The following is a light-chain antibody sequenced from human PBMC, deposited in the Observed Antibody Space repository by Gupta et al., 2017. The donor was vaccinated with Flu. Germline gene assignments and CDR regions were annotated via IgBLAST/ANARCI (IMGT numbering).Light chain of an antibody. CDR1: SSDVGGYNY. CDR2: EVS. Sequence: QSALTQPPSASGSPGQAVTISCTGTSSDVGGYNYVSWYQQHPGKAPKLMIYEVSKRPSGVPDRFSGSKSGNTASLTVSGLRAEDEADYYCCSYVGNRNAVFGSGTKLTVL. J-gene: IGLJ2*01. V-gene: IGLV2-8*01. CDR3: CSYVGNRNAV.